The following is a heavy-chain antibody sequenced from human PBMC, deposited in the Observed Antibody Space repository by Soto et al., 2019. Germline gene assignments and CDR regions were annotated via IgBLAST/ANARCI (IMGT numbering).Heavy chain of an antibody. J-gene: IGHJ6*02. CDR3: ERPGWSYYYYGMDV. CDR2: IDPSDSYT. Sequence: GESLKISCKGSGYSFTSYWISWVRQMPGKGLEWMGRIDPSDSYTNYSPSFQGHVTISADKSISTAYLQWSSLKASDTAMYYCERPGWSYYYYGMDVWGQGTPVTAP. D-gene: IGHD6-19*01. V-gene: IGHV5-10-1*01. CDR1: GYSFTSYW.